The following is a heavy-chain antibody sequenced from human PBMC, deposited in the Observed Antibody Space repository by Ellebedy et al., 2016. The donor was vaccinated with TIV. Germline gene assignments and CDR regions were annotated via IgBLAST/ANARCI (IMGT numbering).Heavy chain of an antibody. CDR2: IWYDGSNK. D-gene: IGHD3-9*01. Sequence: GESLKISXAASGFTFSSYGMHWVRQAPGKGLEWVAVIWYDGSNKYYADSVKGRFTISRDNSKNTLYLQMNSLRAEDTAVYYCARDSYFDWLVDYWGQGTLVTVSS. CDR1: GFTFSSYG. CDR3: ARDSYFDWLVDY. V-gene: IGHV3-33*01. J-gene: IGHJ4*02.